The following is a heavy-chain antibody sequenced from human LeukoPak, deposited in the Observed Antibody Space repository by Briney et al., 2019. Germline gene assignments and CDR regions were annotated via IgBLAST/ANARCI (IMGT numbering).Heavy chain of an antibody. J-gene: IGHJ4*02. CDR2: TYSGGST. D-gene: IGHD2/OR15-2a*01. Sequence: PGGSLRLSCAASGFTFSSYGMHWVRQAPGKGLEWVSVTYSGGSTYYADSVKGRFTISRDNSKNTLHLQMNSLRAEDTGVYYCARDFYDGFALDYWGQGTLVTVSS. CDR3: ARDFYDGFALDY. V-gene: IGHV3-66*01. CDR1: GFTFSSYG.